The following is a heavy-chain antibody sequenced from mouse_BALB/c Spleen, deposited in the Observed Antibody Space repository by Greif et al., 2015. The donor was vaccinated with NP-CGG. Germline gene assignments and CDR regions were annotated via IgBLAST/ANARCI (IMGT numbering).Heavy chain of an antibody. CDR3: ARSQGYYFDY. Sequence: QQPGAELVRPGSSVKISCKASGYAFSSYWMNWVKQRPGQGLEWIGQIYPGDGDTNYNGKFKGKATLTADKSSSTAYTQLRSLKSEDSAVYFCARSQGYYFDYWGQGTTLTVSS. J-gene: IGHJ2*01. CDR1: GYAFSSYW. CDR2: IYPGDGDT. V-gene: IGHV1-80*01.